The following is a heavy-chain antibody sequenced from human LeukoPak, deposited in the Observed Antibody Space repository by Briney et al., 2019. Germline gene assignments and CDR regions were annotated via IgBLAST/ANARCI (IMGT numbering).Heavy chain of an antibody. CDR2: IIPIFGTA. Sequence: SVKVSCKASGGTFSCYAISWVRQAPGQGLEWMGGIIPIFGTANYAQKFQGRVTITTDESTSTAYMELSSLRSEDTAAYYCARAGFVTYDSSGYWSYFQHWGQGTLVTVSS. J-gene: IGHJ1*01. CDR1: GGTFSCYA. D-gene: IGHD3-22*01. CDR3: ARAGFVTYDSSGYWSYFQH. V-gene: IGHV1-69*05.